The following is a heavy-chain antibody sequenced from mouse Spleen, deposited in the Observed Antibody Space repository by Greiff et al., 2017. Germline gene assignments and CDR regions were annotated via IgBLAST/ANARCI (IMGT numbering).Heavy chain of an antibody. CDR2: IDPENGDT. J-gene: IGHJ2*01. Sequence: VQLKESGAELVRSGASVKLSCTASGFNIKDYYMHWVKQRPEQGLEWIGWIDPENGDTEYAPKFQGKATMTADTSSNTAYLQLSSLTSEDTAVYYCARGQVPHYFDYWGQGTTLTVSS. CDR3: ARGQVPHYFDY. V-gene: IGHV14-4*02. D-gene: IGHD2-14*01. CDR1: GFNIKDYY.